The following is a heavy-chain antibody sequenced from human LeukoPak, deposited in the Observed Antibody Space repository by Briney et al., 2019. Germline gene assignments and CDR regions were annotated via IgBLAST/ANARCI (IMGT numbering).Heavy chain of an antibody. V-gene: IGHV3-23*01. CDR1: GFTFINYA. Sequence: GGSLRLSCAASGFTFINYAVSWVRQAPGKGLEWVSVISGSDGRTYYADSVKGRFTISRDNSKNTLYLQMNTLRAEDTALYYCAKGTPAIAVAGTGYFQHWGQGTLVTVSS. CDR2: ISGSDGRT. CDR3: AKGTPAIAVAGTGYFQH. D-gene: IGHD6-19*01. J-gene: IGHJ1*01.